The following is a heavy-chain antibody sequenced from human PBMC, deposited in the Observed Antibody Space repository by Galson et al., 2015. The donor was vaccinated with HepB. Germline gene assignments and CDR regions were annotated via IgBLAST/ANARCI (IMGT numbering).Heavy chain of an antibody. D-gene: IGHD5-24*01. CDR1: GDSVSSGRSY. CDR2: IYYSGTT. V-gene: IGHV4-61*01. CDR3: ARDIGDGYPDY. Sequence: TLSLTCTVSGDSVSSGRSYWSWIRLPPGKGLEWLGYIYYSGTTNYNPSLKSRITISVDTSKNQFSLKLISVTAADTAVYYSARDIGDGYPDYWGQGTMVTVSS. J-gene: IGHJ4*02.